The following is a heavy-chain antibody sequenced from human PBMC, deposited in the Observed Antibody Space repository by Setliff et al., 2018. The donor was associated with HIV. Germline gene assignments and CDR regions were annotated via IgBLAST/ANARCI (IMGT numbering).Heavy chain of an antibody. Sequence: ASVKVSCKISGYTLTELSNHWVRQAPGKGLEWMANFDPADGETFYAQKFQGRLTMTEDTSTDTAYMELSSLRPDDTAMYYCATDPGYSSTWYSESFQHWGQGTVVTVSS. J-gene: IGHJ1*01. V-gene: IGHV1-24*01. D-gene: IGHD6-13*01. CDR2: FDPADGET. CDR1: GYTLTELS. CDR3: ATDPGYSSTWYSESFQH.